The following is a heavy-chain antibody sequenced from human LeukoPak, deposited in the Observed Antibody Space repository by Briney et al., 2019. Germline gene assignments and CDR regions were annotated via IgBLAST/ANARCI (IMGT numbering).Heavy chain of an antibody. CDR3: ARGGITTNYYYYYMDV. D-gene: IGHD2-15*01. V-gene: IGHV4-31*03. J-gene: IGHJ6*03. CDR1: GGSISSGGYY. CDR2: IYYSGST. Sequence: PSQTLSLTCTVSGGSISSGGYYWSWIRQHPGKGLEWIGYIYYSGSTYYNPSLKSRVTISVDTSKNQFSLKLSSVTAADTAVYYCARGGITTNYYYYYMDVWGKGTTVTVSS.